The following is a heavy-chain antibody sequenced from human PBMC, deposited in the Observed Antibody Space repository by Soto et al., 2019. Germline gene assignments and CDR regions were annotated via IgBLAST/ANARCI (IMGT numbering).Heavy chain of an antibody. J-gene: IGHJ4*02. CDR3: ATDQGSTWYEIDY. Sequence: EVQLLESGGGLVQPGGSLRLSCAASGFTFSNCAVTWVRQAPGKGLEWVSTVSGSGGSTYYADSVKGWFTIFRDNSKTTLDLKMRTLRAEDTAVYYCATDQGSTWYEIDYWGQGTLVTVSS. CDR1: GFTFSNCA. V-gene: IGHV3-23*01. D-gene: IGHD6-13*01. CDR2: VSGSGGST.